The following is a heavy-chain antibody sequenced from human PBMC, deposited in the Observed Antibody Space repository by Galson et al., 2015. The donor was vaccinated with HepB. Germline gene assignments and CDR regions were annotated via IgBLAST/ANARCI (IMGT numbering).Heavy chain of an antibody. V-gene: IGHV3-30*18. Sequence: SLRLSCAASGSTFSSYGMHWVRQAPGKGLEWVAVISYDGSNKYYADSVKGRFTISRDNSKNTLYLQMNSLRAEDTAVYYCAKVEGDYDSPASMWGQGTLVTVSS. CDR3: AKVEGDYDSPASM. D-gene: IGHD3-22*01. J-gene: IGHJ4*02. CDR1: GSTFSSYG. CDR2: ISYDGSNK.